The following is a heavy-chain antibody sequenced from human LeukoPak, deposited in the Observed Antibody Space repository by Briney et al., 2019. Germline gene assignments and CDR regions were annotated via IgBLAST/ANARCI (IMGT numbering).Heavy chain of an antibody. CDR3: AKGGPHYGSGSYYAFDY. J-gene: IGHJ4*02. V-gene: IGHV3-30*02. CDR1: GFIFSSYG. D-gene: IGHD3-10*01. CDR2: IRYDGSNK. Sequence: GGSLRLSCAASGFIFSSYGMYWVRQAPGKGLEWVAFIRYDGSNKYYADSVKGRFTISGDNSKNTLYLQMNSLRAEDTAVYYCAKGGPHYGSGSYYAFDYWGQGTLVTVSS.